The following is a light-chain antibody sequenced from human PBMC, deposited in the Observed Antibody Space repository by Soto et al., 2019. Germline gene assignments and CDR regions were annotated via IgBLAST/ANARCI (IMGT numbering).Light chain of an antibody. J-gene: IGKJ4*01. Sequence: EIVLTQSPGTLSLSPGESTTLSCRASQSVGRNFLAWYQQKPGRAPRLLIHGASYRATGVPDRFSGNGSETDSTLTISRLEPEDFAVYYCHQYAASPLTFGGGTKVEIK. CDR1: QSVGRNF. CDR2: GAS. V-gene: IGKV3-20*01. CDR3: HQYAASPLT.